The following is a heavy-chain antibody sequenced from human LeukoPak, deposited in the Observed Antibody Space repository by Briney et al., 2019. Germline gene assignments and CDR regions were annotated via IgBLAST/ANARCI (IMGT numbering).Heavy chain of an antibody. CDR1: GYSISSGYY. D-gene: IGHD4-23*01. J-gene: IGHJ4*02. CDR2: IYHSGST. Sequence: SETLSLTCTVSGYSISSGYYWGWIRQPPGKGLEWIGSIYHSGSTYYNPSLKSRVTISVDTSKNQFSLKLSSVTAADTAVYYCARTDGGLFDYWGQGTLVTVPS. CDR3: ARTDGGLFDY. V-gene: IGHV4-38-2*02.